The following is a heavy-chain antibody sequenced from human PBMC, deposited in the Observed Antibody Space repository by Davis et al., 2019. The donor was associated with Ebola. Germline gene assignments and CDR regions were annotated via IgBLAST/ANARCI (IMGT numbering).Heavy chain of an antibody. Sequence: AASVKVSCKASGYTFKNSAISWVRQAPGQGLEWVGWINPYTGDTKYSQKFQDRVTLTIDTSINTAYMELDRLRSDDTAVYYCARGHTYGRWDDWFDPWGQGTLVTVSP. CDR3: ARGHTYGRWDDWFDP. J-gene: IGHJ5*02. CDR2: INPYTGDT. D-gene: IGHD1-26*01. CDR1: GYTFKNSA. V-gene: IGHV1-18*01.